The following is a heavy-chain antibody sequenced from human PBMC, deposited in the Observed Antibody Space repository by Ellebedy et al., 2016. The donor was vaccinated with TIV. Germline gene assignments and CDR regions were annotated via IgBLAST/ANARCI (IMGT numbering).Heavy chain of an antibody. J-gene: IGHJ4*02. CDR1: GYTFTSYG. V-gene: IGHV1-18*01. Sequence: AASVKVSCKASGYTFTSYGISWVRQAPGQGLEWMGWISAYNGNTNYAQKLQGRVTMTTDTSTSTAYMELRSLRSDDTAVYYCARLGGSYYEVMGNYFDYWGQGTLVTVSS. D-gene: IGHD1-26*01. CDR2: ISAYNGNT. CDR3: ARLGGSYYEVMGNYFDY.